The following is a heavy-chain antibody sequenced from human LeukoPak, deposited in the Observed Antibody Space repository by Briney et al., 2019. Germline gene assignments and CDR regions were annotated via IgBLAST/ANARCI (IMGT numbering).Heavy chain of an antibody. CDR3: AREGYYYDSSGPYYYYGMDV. Sequence: ASVKVSCKASGYTFTSYDINWVRQATGQGLEWMGWMNPNSGNTGYAQKFQGRVTITRNTSISTAYTELSSLRSEDTAVYYCAREGYYYDSSGPYYYYGMDVWGQGTTVTVSS. CDR2: MNPNSGNT. D-gene: IGHD3-22*01. J-gene: IGHJ6*02. CDR1: GYTFTSYD. V-gene: IGHV1-8*03.